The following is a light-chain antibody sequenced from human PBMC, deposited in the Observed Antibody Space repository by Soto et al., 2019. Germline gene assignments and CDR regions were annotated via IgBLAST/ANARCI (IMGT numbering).Light chain of an antibody. J-gene: IGLJ2*01. V-gene: IGLV2-14*01. Sequence: QSALTQPASVSGSPGQSITISCTGTSSDVGGYNYVSWYQQHPGKAPKLIIYEVAHRPSGVSDRFSGSKSGNTASLTISGLQADDEADYYCSSYTNIVTLVFGVGTKLTVL. CDR2: EVA. CDR1: SSDVGGYNY. CDR3: SSYTNIVTLV.